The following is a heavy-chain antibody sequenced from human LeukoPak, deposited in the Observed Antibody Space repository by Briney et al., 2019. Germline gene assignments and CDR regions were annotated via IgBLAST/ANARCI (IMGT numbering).Heavy chain of an antibody. D-gene: IGHD6-19*01. CDR2: ISNDGDT. CDR1: GFTVSSNY. V-gene: IGHV3-53*01. CDR3: AGDKTTGGWYEFDY. J-gene: IGHJ4*02. Sequence: PGGSLRLSCAASGFTVSSNYMSWVRQGPGKGLECVSVISNDGDTYYADSVKGRFTNSRDTSKNTVSLQMNSLRAEDTAVYYCAGDKTTGGWYEFDYWGQGTLVTVSS.